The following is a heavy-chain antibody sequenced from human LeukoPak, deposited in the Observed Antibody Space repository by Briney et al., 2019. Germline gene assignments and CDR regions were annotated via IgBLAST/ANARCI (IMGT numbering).Heavy chain of an antibody. CDR3: ARGYYDFWSGYDY. J-gene: IGHJ4*02. CDR2: ISSSSSTI. CDR1: GFTFSSYS. D-gene: IGHD3-3*01. V-gene: IGHV3-48*01. Sequence: GGSLRLSCAASGFTFSSYSMNWVRQAPGKGLEWVSYISSSSSTIYYADAVKGRFTISRDNAKNSLYLQMNSLRAEDTAVYYCARGYYDFWSGYDYWGQGTLVTVSS.